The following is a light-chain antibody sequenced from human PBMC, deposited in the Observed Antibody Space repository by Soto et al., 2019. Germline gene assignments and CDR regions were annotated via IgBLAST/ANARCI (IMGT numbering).Light chain of an antibody. CDR3: QQYGSSPWT. Sequence: ETVLTQSPATLSLSPGERATLSCRASQTIRSNYLAWYRQTPGQAPRLLIYGASNRATGIADRFSGSGSGTDLTLTISRLEPEDFALYYCQQYGSSPWTFGQGTKLEIK. V-gene: IGKV3-20*01. CDR1: QTIRSNY. J-gene: IGKJ1*01. CDR2: GAS.